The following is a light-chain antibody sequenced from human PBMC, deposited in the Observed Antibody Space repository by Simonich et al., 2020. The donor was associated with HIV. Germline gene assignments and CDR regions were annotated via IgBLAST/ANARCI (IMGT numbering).Light chain of an antibody. CDR1: QNVLKRSNNKKS. CDR3: QQYYTTPYT. CDR2: WAS. J-gene: IGKJ2*01. Sequence: DIVMTQSPESLAVSLGERANINCKSSQNVLKRSNNKKSLTWYQQKPGQPTKLLIYWASTRESGVPDRFSGSGSGTDFTLTISSLQAEDVAVYYCQQYYTTPYTFGQGTKLEIK. V-gene: IGKV4-1*01.